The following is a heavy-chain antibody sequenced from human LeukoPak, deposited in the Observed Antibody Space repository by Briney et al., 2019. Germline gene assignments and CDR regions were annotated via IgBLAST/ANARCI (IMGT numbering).Heavy chain of an antibody. V-gene: IGHV3-48*03. CDR1: GFTFSSYE. CDR3: ARDLRGSSGSTYYYYYMDV. CDR2: ISSSCSTI. J-gene: IGHJ6*03. Sequence: PGGSLTLSCAASGFTFSSYEMNWVRQAPGKGLEWVSYISSSCSTIYYADSVKGRVTIFSDNAKNSLYLQMNSLRAEDTAVYYCARDLRGSSGSTYYYYYMDVWGEGTTVTVSS. D-gene: IGHD6-19*01.